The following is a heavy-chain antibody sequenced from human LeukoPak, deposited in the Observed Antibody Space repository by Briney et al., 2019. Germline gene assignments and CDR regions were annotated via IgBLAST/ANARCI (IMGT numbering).Heavy chain of an antibody. CDR3: ASYSSSWSFDY. CDR2: ISYDGSNK. D-gene: IGHD6-13*01. J-gene: IGHJ4*02. CDR1: GFTFSSYA. Sequence: PGGSLRLSCAASGFTFSSYAMHWVRQAPGKGLEWVVVISYDGSNKYYADSVKGRFTISRDNSKNTLYLQMNSLRAEDTAVYYCASYSSSWSFDYWGQGTLVTVSS. V-gene: IGHV3-30-3*01.